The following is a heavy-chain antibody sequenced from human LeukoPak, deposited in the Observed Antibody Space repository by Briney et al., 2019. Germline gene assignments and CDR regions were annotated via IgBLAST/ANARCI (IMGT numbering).Heavy chain of an antibody. Sequence: GGSLILSCAASGFTFSTYSMNWVRQAPGKGLEWVSSISRSSSHIYFADSVKGRFTISRDNAKNSLYLQVNSLRTEDTAVYYCARDRCSGGACYSFDFWGQGTLVTVSS. CDR2: ISRSSSHI. J-gene: IGHJ4*02. CDR3: ARDRCSGGACYSFDF. D-gene: IGHD2-15*01. CDR1: GFTFSTYS. V-gene: IGHV3-21*06.